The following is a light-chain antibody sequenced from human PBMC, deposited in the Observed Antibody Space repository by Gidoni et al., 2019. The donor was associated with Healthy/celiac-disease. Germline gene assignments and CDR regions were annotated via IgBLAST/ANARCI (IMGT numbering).Light chain of an antibody. J-gene: IGKJ4*01. CDR2: AAS. Sequence: AIQLTPSTSSLSASVGDRVTITCRASQGIRNDLGWYQQKPGKAPKLLIYAASSLQSGVPSRFSGSGSGTDFTLTISSLQPEDFATYYCLQDYNYPLTFGGGTKVEIK. V-gene: IGKV1-6*01. CDR3: LQDYNYPLT. CDR1: QGIRND.